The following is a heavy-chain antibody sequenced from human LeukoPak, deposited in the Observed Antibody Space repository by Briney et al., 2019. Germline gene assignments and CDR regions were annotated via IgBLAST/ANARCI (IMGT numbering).Heavy chain of an antibody. Sequence: ASVKVSCKASGYTFTSYDINWVRQATGQGLEWMGWMNPNSGNTGFAQKSQGRVTMTKNTSITTAYMELSSLRSEDTALYYCARALSWTTDSYCYMDGWGKGTTVTVSS. CDR2: MNPNSGNT. V-gene: IGHV1-8*01. J-gene: IGHJ6*03. D-gene: IGHD3/OR15-3a*01. CDR3: ARALSWTTDSYCYMDG. CDR1: GYTFTSYD.